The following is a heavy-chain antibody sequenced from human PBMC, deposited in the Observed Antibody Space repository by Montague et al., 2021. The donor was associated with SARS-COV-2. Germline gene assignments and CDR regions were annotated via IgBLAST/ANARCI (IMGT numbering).Heavy chain of an antibody. Sequence: SETLSLTCTVSGGSISSYYWSWIRQPPGKGLEWIGYINHSGSTNYNPSLKSRVTISVDTSKNQFSLNLSSVTAADTAVYYCARNVVVHCWYGMDVWGQGTTVTVSS. CDR3: ARNVVVHCWYGMDV. V-gene: IGHV4-59*01. CDR2: INHSGST. D-gene: IGHD2-15*01. J-gene: IGHJ6*02. CDR1: GGSISSYY.